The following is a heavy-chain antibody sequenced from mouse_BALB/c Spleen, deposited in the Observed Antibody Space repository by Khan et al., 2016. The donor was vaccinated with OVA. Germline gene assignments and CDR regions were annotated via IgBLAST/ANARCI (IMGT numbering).Heavy chain of an antibody. J-gene: IGHJ2*01. CDR3: ARGYYGYLDY. V-gene: IGHV1S56*01. CDR2: VYPVDGST. D-gene: IGHD1-1*01. CDR1: GYTLTSYY. Sequence: QIQLVQSGPELVRPGASVKMSCKASGYTLTSYYIHWVKQRPGQGLEWIGWVYPVDGSTKYNEKFKGKSTLTADKSSSTAYMLLSSLTSEDSAIYCCARGYYGYLDYWGQGTTLTVSS.